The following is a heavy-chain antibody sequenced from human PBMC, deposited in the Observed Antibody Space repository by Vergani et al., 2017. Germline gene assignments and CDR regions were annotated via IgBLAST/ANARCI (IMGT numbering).Heavy chain of an antibody. CDR1: GYSFTSYW. J-gene: IGHJ5*01. CDR3: ARTGEYCSSTSCSGWFDS. Sequence: EVQLVQSGAEVKKPGESLKISCKGFGYSFTSYWIGWVRQMPGKGLEWMGIIYPGDSDTRYSPSFQGQVTISADKSISTAYLQWSSLKASDTAMYYCARTGEYCSSTSCSGWFDSWGQGTLVTVSS. V-gene: IGHV5-51*01. CDR2: IYPGDSDT. D-gene: IGHD2-2*01.